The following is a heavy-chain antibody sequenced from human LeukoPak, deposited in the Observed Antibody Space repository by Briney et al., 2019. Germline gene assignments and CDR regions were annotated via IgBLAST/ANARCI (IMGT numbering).Heavy chain of an antibody. CDR2: ISGSGGTT. D-gene: IGHD4-23*01. CDR1: GITFSSYA. V-gene: IGHV3-23*01. J-gene: IGHJ4*02. CDR3: AKDRGLNDYDGLYYFDY. Sequence: GGSLRLSCAASGITFSSYAMSWVRQAPGKGLEWVSAISGSGGTTYHADSVKGRFTISRDNSKNTLYLQMNTLRAEDTAVYYCAKDRGLNDYDGLYYFDYWGQGTLVTVSS.